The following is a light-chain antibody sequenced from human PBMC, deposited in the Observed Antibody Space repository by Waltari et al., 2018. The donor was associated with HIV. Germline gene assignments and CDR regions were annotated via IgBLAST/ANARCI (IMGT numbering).Light chain of an antibody. CDR1: TGDATSGQY. J-gene: IGLJ2*01. CDR3: LLSYSGGRPV. Sequence: QAVVTQEPSVPVSPGGTATLTCGSSTGDATSGQYPYWFHQNPGQAPRPPLSHTINRTAFTPARFSGSLLGGKAVLTLSGPLPEDEADSYSLLSYSGGRPVFGGGTKLTVL. CDR2: HTI. V-gene: IGLV7-46*01.